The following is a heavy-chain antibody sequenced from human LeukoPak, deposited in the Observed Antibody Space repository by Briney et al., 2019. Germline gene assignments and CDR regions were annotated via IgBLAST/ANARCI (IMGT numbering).Heavy chain of an antibody. V-gene: IGHV4-34*01. D-gene: IGHD3-9*01. J-gene: IGHJ4*02. Sequence: SETLSLTCAVDGRSFSGYYWSLIRQPPGKGLEWIGEINHSGSTNYNPSLKSRVTISVDTSKNQFSLKLSSVTAADTAVYYCARGLRYLGIDYWGQGTLVTVSS. CDR2: INHSGST. CDR3: ARGLRYLGIDY. CDR1: GRSFSGYY.